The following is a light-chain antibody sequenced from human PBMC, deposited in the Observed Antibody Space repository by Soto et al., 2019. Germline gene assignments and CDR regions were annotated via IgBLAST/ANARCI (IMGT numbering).Light chain of an antibody. CDR3: QHYNNWPPSWT. J-gene: IGKJ1*01. Sequence: EIVITQSPATLSVSPGERATLSCSASQSVSSNLAWYQQKPGQAPRLLIYHASTRDTGVPARFSGSGSGTDFTLTISSLQSEDFAVYYCQHYNNWPPSWTFGQGTKVDIK. V-gene: IGKV3-15*01. CDR1: QSVSSN. CDR2: HAS.